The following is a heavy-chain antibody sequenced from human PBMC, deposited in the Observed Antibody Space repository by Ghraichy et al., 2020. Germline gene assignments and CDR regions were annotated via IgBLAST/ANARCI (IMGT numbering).Heavy chain of an antibody. D-gene: IGHD3-10*01. CDR3: ARGIGSHEY. J-gene: IGHJ4*02. Sequence: GGSLRLSCTASGFTFSDYWMNWIRQAPGKGLEWVANIKHDGSERLYLDSVKGRFTISRDNAENSLYLQMNNLGAEDTALYYCARGIGSHEYWGQGALVTVSS. CDR2: IKHDGSER. CDR1: GFTFSDYW. V-gene: IGHV3-7*04.